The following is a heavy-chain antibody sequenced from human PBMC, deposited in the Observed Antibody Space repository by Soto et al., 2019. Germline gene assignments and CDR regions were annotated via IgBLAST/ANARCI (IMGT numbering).Heavy chain of an antibody. J-gene: IGHJ4*02. V-gene: IGHV4-61*01. Sequence: SETLSLTCSVSGGSVSNKTYYWSWIRQPPGKRLEWIGYVYYSGTTNYNPSLKSRVTISVDLSKNQFSLRLSSVTTADTALYYCARTTAVTTTLRSRYFFDYWGQGTMVTV. D-gene: IGHD4-17*01. CDR2: VYYSGTT. CDR3: ARTTAVTTTLRSRYFFDY. CDR1: GGSVSNKTYY.